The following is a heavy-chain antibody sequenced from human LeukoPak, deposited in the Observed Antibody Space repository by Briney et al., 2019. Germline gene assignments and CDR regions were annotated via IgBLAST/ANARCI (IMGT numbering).Heavy chain of an antibody. J-gene: IGHJ3*02. V-gene: IGHV4-38-2*02. CDR3: ARDKDAFDI. CDR2: IYHSGST. Sequence: SETLSLTCTVSGYSISSGYYWGWIRQPPGKGLEWIGSIYHSGSTYYNPSLKSRVTMSVDTSKNQFSLKLSSVTAADTAVYYCARDKDAFDIWGQGTMVTVSS. CDR1: GYSISSGYY.